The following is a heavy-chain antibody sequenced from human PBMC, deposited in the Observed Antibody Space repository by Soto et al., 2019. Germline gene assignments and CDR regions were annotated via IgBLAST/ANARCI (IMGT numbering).Heavy chain of an antibody. D-gene: IGHD3-3*01. J-gene: IGHJ6*02. CDR2: ISSSGSTI. CDR3: ARSTGPPFGVVIDYYGMDV. CDR1: GFTFSTYE. V-gene: IGHV3-48*03. Sequence: EVQLVESGGGLVQPGGSLRLSCAASGFTFSTYEMNWVRQAPGKGLEWVSYISSSGSTIYYRDSVKGRFTISRDNAKNSLYLQMNSLRDEDTAVYYCARSTGPPFGVVIDYYGMDVWGQGTTVTVSS.